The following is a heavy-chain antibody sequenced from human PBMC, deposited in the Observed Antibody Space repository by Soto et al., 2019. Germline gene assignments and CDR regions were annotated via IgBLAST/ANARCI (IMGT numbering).Heavy chain of an antibody. CDR2: IYHSGST. Sequence: PSETLSLTCAVSGYSISSGYYWGWIRQPPGKGLEWIGSIYHSGSTYYNPSLKSRVIVSVDTSKNQFSLKLSSVTAADTAVYHCARAPGALVYYFDYWGQGTLVTSPQ. D-gene: IGHD7-27*01. CDR1: GYSISSGYY. J-gene: IGHJ4*02. CDR3: ARAPGALVYYFDY. V-gene: IGHV4-38-2*01.